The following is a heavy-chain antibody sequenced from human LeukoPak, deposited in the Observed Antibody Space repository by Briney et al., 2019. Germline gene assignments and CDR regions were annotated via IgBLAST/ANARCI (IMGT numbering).Heavy chain of an antibody. D-gene: IGHD3-10*01. Sequence: SETLSLTCTVSGGSISTYYWSWIRQPPGKGLEWIGYIYYSGSTNYSPSLQSRVTISVDTSRNQFSLKLSSVTAADTAVYYCARDRRGVRGVKEPNWFDPWGQGTLVTVSS. CDR2: IYYSGST. CDR3: ARDRRGVRGVKEPNWFDP. J-gene: IGHJ5*02. V-gene: IGHV4-59*01. CDR1: GGSISTYY.